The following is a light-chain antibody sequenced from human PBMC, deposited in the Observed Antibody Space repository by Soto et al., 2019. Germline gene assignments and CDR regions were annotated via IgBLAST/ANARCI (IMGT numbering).Light chain of an antibody. CDR2: DAS. V-gene: IGKV3-11*01. CDR1: QSVSSY. Sequence: EIVLTQSPATLSLSPGERATLSCRASQSVSSYLAWYQQKPGQAPRLLIYDASNRATGIPARFSGSGSGTDFTLTISSLEPEDFAVYYCQHRGAFGQGTKLDIK. J-gene: IGKJ2*01. CDR3: QHRGA.